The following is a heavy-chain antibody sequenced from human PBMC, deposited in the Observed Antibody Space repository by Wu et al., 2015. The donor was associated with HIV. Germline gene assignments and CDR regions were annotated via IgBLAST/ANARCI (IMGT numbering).Heavy chain of an antibody. CDR2: MNPNSGNT. CDR1: GYTFTSYD. V-gene: IGHV1-8*03. D-gene: IGHD3-22*01. J-gene: IGHJ3*02. CDR3: ARSTYYYDSSGYTAFDI. Sequence: QVQLVQSGAEVKKPGASVKVSCKASGYTFTSYDINWVRQAPGQGLEWMGWMNPNSGNTGHAQKFQGRVTITRNTSISTAYMELSSLRSEDTAVYYCARSTYYYDSSGYTAFDIWAKGQWSPSLQ.